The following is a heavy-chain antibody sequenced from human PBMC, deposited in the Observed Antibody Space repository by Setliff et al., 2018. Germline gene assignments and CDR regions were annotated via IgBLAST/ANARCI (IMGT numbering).Heavy chain of an antibody. J-gene: IGHJ4*02. CDR3: ARQPTGTYQWTFDS. CDR2: INHSGST. Sequence: SETLSLTCAVYGGSFNVYFWSWIRQPPGKGLEWIGEINHSGSTNYIPSLKSRLTISVDTSKNQFSLKLNSVTATDTAVYYCARQPTGTYQWTFDSWGQGTLVTVSS. V-gene: IGHV4-34*01. CDR1: GGSFNVYF. D-gene: IGHD1-26*01.